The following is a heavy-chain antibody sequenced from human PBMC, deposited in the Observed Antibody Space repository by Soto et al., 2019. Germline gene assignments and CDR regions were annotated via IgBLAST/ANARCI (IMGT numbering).Heavy chain of an antibody. CDR1: GYIFTGYY. CDR3: ARARYSGYNSQYDY. V-gene: IGHV1-2*02. CDR2: INPNTRGT. Sequence: ASVKVSCKASGYIFTGYYIHWVRQAPGQGLEWMGWINPNTRGTHSAQRFQGRVTMTRDTSISTAYMELSSLRSDDSAVYYCARARYSGYNSQYDYWGQGTLVTVSS. D-gene: IGHD5-12*01. J-gene: IGHJ4*02.